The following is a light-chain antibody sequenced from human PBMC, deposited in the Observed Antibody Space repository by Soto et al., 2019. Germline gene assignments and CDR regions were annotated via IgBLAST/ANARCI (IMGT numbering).Light chain of an antibody. J-gene: IGLJ3*02. Sequence: QLVLTQPPSVSGAPGQRVTISCTGSSSNIGAGFDVHWYQQLPGTAPKLLISANNNRPSGVPDRFSGSKSVTSGSLAITGLQAEDEADYYCQSFDTSLSNWVFGGGTKLTVL. CDR1: SSNIGAGFD. V-gene: IGLV1-40*01. CDR3: QSFDTSLSNWV. CDR2: ANN.